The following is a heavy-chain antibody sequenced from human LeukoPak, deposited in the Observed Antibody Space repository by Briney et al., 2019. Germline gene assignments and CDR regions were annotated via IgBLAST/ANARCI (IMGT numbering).Heavy chain of an antibody. D-gene: IGHD6-19*01. Sequence: GGSLRLSCAASGFTFSSYGMSWVRQAPGKGLEWVSSISGSGGSTYYADSVKGRFTISRDNSKNTLSLQMNSLRAEDTAVYYCAKDYSSGHYFDYWGQGTLVTVSS. CDR3: AKDYSSGHYFDY. J-gene: IGHJ4*02. CDR2: ISGSGGST. V-gene: IGHV3-23*01. CDR1: GFTFSSYG.